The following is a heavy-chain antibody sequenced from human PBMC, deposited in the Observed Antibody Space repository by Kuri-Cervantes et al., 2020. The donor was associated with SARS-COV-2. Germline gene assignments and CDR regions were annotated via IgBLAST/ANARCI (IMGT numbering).Heavy chain of an antibody. CDR3: ARDCGGDCPPDW. V-gene: IGHV1-2*02. J-gene: IGHJ4*02. CDR2: INPNSGGT. Sequence: ASVKVSCKASGYTFTGYYMHWVRQAPGQGLEWMGWINPNSGGTNYAQKFQGRVTMTRDTSISTAYMELSSLRSEDTAVYYCARDCGGDCPPDWWGQGTPVTVSS. CDR1: GYTFTGYY. D-gene: IGHD2-21*02.